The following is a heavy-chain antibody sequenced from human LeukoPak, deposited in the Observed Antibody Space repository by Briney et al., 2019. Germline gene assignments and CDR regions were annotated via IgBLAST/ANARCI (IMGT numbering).Heavy chain of an antibody. CDR3: VRLRRNNDRSGYYYYYDY. V-gene: IGHV3-21*01. CDR2: IRVRSNYR. Sequence: GGSLRLSCAASGFTLSSYAMSWVRQAPGKGLEWVSSIRVRSNYRYYADSVRGRFTISRDDARDSLFLQMNSLRAEDTAVYFCVRLRRNNDRSGYYYYYDYWGQGTLVTVSS. J-gene: IGHJ4*02. D-gene: IGHD3-22*01. CDR1: GFTLSSYA.